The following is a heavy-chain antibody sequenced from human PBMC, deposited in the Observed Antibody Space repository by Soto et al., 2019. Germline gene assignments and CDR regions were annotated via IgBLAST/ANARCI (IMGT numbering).Heavy chain of an antibody. D-gene: IGHD3-22*01. Sequence: QVQLVQSGAEVKKPGSSVKVSCKASGGTFSSYAISWVRQAPGQGLECMGGIIPIFGTANYAQKFQGRVTITADESTSTAYMELSSLRSEDTAVYYCARAGDYYDSSGYYPFDYWGQGTLVTVSS. V-gene: IGHV1-69*01. CDR2: IIPIFGTA. J-gene: IGHJ4*02. CDR1: GGTFSSYA. CDR3: ARAGDYYDSSGYYPFDY.